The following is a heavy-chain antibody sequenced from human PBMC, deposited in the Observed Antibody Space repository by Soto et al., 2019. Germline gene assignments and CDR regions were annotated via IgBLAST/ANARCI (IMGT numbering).Heavy chain of an antibody. CDR1: GGSISSYY. Sequence: SETLSLTCTVSGGSISSYYWSWIRQPPGKGLEWIGYIYYSGSTNYNPSLKSRVTISVIHSRVVRSQAVHLQTLYLQMNSLRPDDTAMYYCARDGVSSTEYTWNYGTYSDYWGQGALVTVSS. CDR3: PDDTAMYYCARDGVSSTEYTWNYGTYSDY. D-gene: IGHD3-10*01. J-gene: IGHJ4*02. V-gene: IGHV4-59*01. CDR2: IYYSGST.